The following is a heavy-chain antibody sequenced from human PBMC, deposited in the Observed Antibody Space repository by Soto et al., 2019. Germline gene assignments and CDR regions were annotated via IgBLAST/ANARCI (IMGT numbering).Heavy chain of an antibody. CDR2: INAGNGNT. J-gene: IGHJ4*02. V-gene: IGHV1-3*01. Sequence: ASVKVSCKASGYTFTSYAMHWVRQAPGQRLEWMGWINAGNGNTKYSQKFQGRVTITRDTSASTAYMELSSLRPEDTAVYYCARATRNYDFWSGYPTPLDYWGQGTLVTVSS. CDR1: GYTFTSYA. D-gene: IGHD3-3*01. CDR3: ARATRNYDFWSGYPTPLDY.